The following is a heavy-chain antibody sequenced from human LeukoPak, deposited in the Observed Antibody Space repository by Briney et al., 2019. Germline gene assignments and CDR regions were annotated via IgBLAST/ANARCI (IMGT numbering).Heavy chain of an antibody. CDR1: GFTFTDYA. D-gene: IGHD6-25*01. CDR3: ARPLERRLIHYFDF. CDR2: LSSSGSRT. Sequence: GGSLRLSYAASGFTFTDYAVNWVRQSPGKGLEWVSALSSSGSRTFCADSVKGRFTLSRDNSNNTLYLQNNRLRTDDTGVYYCARPLERRLIHYFDFWGPGTLVTVSS. V-gene: IGHV3-23*05. J-gene: IGHJ4*02.